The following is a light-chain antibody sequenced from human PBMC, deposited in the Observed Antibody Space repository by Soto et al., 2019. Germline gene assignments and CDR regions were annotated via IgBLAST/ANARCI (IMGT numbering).Light chain of an antibody. CDR2: YVK. CDR1: SSDVGAYDY. V-gene: IGLV2-14*01. Sequence: QSALTQPASVSGSPGQSIAISCTGTSSDVGAYDYVSWYQQHPGKAPKLMIYYVKYRPSGVSNRFSGSKSGNTASLTISGLQAEDEADYYCSSYTSSSSVIFGVGTKLTVL. J-gene: IGLJ2*01. CDR3: SSYTSSSSVI.